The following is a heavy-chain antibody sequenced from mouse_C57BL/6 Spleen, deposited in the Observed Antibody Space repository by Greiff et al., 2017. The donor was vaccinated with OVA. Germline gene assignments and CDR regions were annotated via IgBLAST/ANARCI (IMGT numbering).Heavy chain of an antibody. Sequence: VQLVESGPELVKPGASVKISCKASGYAFSSSWMNWVKQRPGKGLEWIGRIYPGDGDTNYNGKFKGKATLTADKSSSTAYMQLSSLTSEDSAVYFCASGGLLLPSLGYWGQGTTLTVSS. CDR2: IYPGDGDT. V-gene: IGHV1-82*01. J-gene: IGHJ2*01. D-gene: IGHD1-1*01. CDR3: ASGGLLLPSLGY. CDR1: GYAFSSSW.